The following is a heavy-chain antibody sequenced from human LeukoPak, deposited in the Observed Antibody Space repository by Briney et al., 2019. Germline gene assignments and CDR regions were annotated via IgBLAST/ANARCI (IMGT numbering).Heavy chain of an antibody. J-gene: IGHJ4*02. V-gene: IGHV3-23*01. CDR3: ARVGYSGYDYDY. CDR1: GFTFRSYA. D-gene: IGHD5-12*01. CDR2: ISGSGGST. Sequence: PGGSLRLSCVASGFTFRSYAMNWVRQAPGKGLEWVSGISGSGGSTYYADSVEGRCTISRDNSKDALYLQMNSLRAEDTAVYYCARVGYSGYDYDYWGQGTLVTVSS.